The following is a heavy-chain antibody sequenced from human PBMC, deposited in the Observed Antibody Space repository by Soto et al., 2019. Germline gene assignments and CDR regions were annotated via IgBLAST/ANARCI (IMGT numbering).Heavy chain of an antibody. CDR3: ARDLDDYVWGSYPSPDAFDI. V-gene: IGHV1-18*01. CDR1: GYTFISFG. CDR2: LSAYNGNT. J-gene: IGHJ3*02. Sequence: QVQLVQSGAEVKKPGASVKVSCKASGYTFISFGISWVRQAPGQGLEWMGWLSAYNGNTNYAQKLQGRVTMTTDTSTSTAYMELRSLRSDDTAVYYCARDLDDYVWGSYPSPDAFDIWGQGTMVTVSS. D-gene: IGHD3-16*02.